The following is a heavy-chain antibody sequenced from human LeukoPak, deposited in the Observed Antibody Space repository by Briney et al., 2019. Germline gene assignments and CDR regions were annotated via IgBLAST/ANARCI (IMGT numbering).Heavy chain of an antibody. D-gene: IGHD5-18*01. CDR3: ARDRELWLPDYYYYYGMDV. Sequence: GRPLRLSCAASGFTFSSYAMQGLRQARGKGVGWVAVISYDGSNKYYADSEKGRFTISRDYSKNTRHLQMNSLRAEDTAVYYCARDRELWLPDYYYYYGMDVWGKGTTVTVSS. CDR2: ISYDGSNK. J-gene: IGHJ6*04. CDR1: GFTFSSYA. V-gene: IGHV3-30*04.